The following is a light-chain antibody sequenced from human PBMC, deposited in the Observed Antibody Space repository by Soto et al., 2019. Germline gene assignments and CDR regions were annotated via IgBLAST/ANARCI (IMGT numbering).Light chain of an antibody. CDR3: HQRQSWPRT. CDR1: QAVNTR. Sequence: EIVLTQSPATLSSFPGDRVTLSCRASQAVNTRLAWYQHKPGQAPRLLFYLASNRAAGVPARFSGSGSGTDFTLTISNVEPEDFAVYYCHQRQSWPRTFGQGTTVDIK. CDR2: LAS. J-gene: IGKJ1*01. V-gene: IGKV3-11*01.